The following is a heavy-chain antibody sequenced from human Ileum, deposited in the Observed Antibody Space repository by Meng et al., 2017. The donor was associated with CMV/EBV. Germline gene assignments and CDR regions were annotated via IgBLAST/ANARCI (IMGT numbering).Heavy chain of an antibody. CDR3: ARHVSGTFYNPFDY. CDR1: AFTFRSFT. Sequence: GESLKISCAASAFTFRSFTMNWVRQAPGKGLEWVSSISSGSSFIYYADSVKGRFTISRDNAKNSLYLQMNSLRAEDTTVYYCARHVSGTFYNPFDYWGQGTLVTVSS. D-gene: IGHD1-26*01. J-gene: IGHJ4*02. V-gene: IGHV3-21*06. CDR2: ISSGSSFI.